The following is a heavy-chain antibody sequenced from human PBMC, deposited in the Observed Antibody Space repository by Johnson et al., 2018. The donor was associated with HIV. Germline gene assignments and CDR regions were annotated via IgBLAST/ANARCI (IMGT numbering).Heavy chain of an antibody. CDR1: GFSFSTYN. V-gene: IGHV3-30*18. J-gene: IGHJ3*02. Sequence: QVQLVESGGGVVQPGRSLRLSCAASGFSFSTYNMHWVRHAPGRGLEWVAFISYSGSDTYYVDSVQGRFTVSRDNSENTWYLEMSSLRVTDTAVYFCAKGGQQLADPFDIWGQGTLVTVSS. D-gene: IGHD6-13*01. CDR2: ISYSGSDT. CDR3: AKGGQQLADPFDI.